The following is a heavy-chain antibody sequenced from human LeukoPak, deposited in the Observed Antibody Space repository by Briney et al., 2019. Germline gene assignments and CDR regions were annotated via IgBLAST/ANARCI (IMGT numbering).Heavy chain of an antibody. CDR1: GFTFDDYA. V-gene: IGHV3-9*01. CDR2: ISWNSGSI. Sequence: GGSLRLSCAASGFTFDDYAMHWVRQAPGKGLEWVSGISWNSGSIGYADSVKGRFTISRDNAKNSLYLQMNSLRAEDTAVYYCATGESLGNWGQGTLVTVSS. J-gene: IGHJ4*02. D-gene: IGHD3-10*01. CDR3: ATGESLGN.